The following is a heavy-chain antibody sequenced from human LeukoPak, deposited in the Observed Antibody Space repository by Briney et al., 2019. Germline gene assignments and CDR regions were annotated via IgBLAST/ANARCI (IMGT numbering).Heavy chain of an antibody. D-gene: IGHD2-21*02. J-gene: IGHJ5*02. CDR3: AGRAYCGGDCLDP. CDR2: IYYSGST. V-gene: IGHV4-59*01. CDR1: GGSISIYY. Sequence: AETLSLTCTVSGGSISIYYWSWIRQPPGKGLEWIGYIYYSGSTNNNPSLKGRFTISETTPKTQFSLKLSSVTAADTAVYYWAGRAYCGGDCLDPWGQGTLVTVSS.